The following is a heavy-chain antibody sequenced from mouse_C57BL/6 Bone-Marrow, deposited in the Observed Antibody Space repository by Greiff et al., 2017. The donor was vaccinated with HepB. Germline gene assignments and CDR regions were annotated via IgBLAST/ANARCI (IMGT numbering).Heavy chain of an antibody. CDR2: IYPGDGDT. CDR1: GYAFSSSW. Sequence: LVKPGASVKISCKASGYAFSSSWMNWVKQRPGKGLEWIGRIYPGDGDTNYNGKFKGKATLTADKSSSTAYMQLSSLTSEDSAVYFCAPYDSLAYWGQGTLVTVSA. J-gene: IGHJ3*01. D-gene: IGHD2-4*01. CDR3: APYDSLAY. V-gene: IGHV1-82*01.